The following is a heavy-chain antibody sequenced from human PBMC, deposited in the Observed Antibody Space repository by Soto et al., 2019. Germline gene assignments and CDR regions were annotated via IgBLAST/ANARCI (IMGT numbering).Heavy chain of an antibody. CDR2: ISRSGNTI. D-gene: IGHD3-10*02. CDR1: GFKVSDYY. Sequence: QAQLVESGGGLVKPGGSLTRSCAVSGFKVSDYYMSWIRQAPGKGLDLVSMISRSGNTIHYADAVKGRFTISNDNAKNPLYLQMTRLSPDDPAVYYCATAEDVFVYYYIDVWGKGTTVTVS. V-gene: IGHV3-11*01. J-gene: IGHJ6*03. CDR3: ATAEDVFVYYYIDV.